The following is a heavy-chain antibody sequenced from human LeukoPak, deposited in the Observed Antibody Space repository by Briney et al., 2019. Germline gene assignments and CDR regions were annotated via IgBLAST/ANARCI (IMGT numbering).Heavy chain of an antibody. CDR2: INQDGSEK. CDR3: ARIGLYYSSRYYFDF. V-gene: IGHV3-7*01. CDR1: GFIFSSYW. D-gene: IGHD3-10*01. J-gene: IGHJ4*02. Sequence: GGSLRLSRAASGFIFSSYWMSWFRQAPGKGLEWVANINQDGSEKYYVDSVKGRLTISRDNAKNSLYLQMNSLRAEDTAVYYCARIGLYYSSRYYFDFWGQGTLVTVSS.